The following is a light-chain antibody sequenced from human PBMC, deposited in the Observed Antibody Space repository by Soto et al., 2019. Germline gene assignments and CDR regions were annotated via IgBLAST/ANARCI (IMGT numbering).Light chain of an antibody. CDR1: SSDVGSYNL. CDR2: EGS. J-gene: IGLJ1*01. CDR3: CSYAGSSRDV. V-gene: IGLV2-23*01. Sequence: QSVLTQPASVSGSPGQSITISCTGTSSDVGSYNLVSWYQQHPGKAPKLMIYEGSKRPSGVSNRFSGSKSGNTASLTISGLQAEDEADYYCCSYAGSSRDVFGTGTKVTV.